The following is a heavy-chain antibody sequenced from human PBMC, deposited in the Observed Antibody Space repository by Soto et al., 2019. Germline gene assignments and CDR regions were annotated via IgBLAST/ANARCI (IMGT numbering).Heavy chain of an antibody. CDR2: IYYSGST. V-gene: IGHV4-39*01. D-gene: IGHD3-22*01. Sequence: PSETLSLTCTVSGGSISSSSYYWGWIRQPPGKGLEWIGSIYYSGSTYYNPSLKSRVTISVDTSKNQFSLKLSSVTAADTAVYYCSIHGMDYYDSSGYYYSPYYFDYWGQGTLVTVSS. J-gene: IGHJ4*02. CDR3: SIHGMDYYDSSGYYYSPYYFDY. CDR1: GGSISSSSYY.